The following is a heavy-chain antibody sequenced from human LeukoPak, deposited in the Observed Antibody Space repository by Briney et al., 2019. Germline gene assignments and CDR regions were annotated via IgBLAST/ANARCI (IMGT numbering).Heavy chain of an antibody. CDR1: GYIFSKYD. CDR2: VDPEDGGA. D-gene: IGHD2/OR15-2a*01. J-gene: IGHJ2*01. Sequence: ASVKVSCKASGYIFSKYDIHWIQQAPGKGLEWVGRVDPEDGGAIYAQKFRGRVTISADTSTDTAYMELTSLKSDDTAVYYCARGSPSYAQWHFDLWGRGTLVTVSS. CDR3: ARGSPSYAQWHFDL. V-gene: IGHV1-69-2*01.